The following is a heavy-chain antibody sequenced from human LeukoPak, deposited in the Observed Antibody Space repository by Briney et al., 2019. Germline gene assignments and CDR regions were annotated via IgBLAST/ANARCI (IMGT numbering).Heavy chain of an antibody. J-gene: IGHJ4*02. CDR1: GFALTSYT. CDR3: ARGAGIDY. CDR2: ISYSGYI. Sequence: GGSLRLSCAASGFALTSYTMNWVRQAPGEGLEWVSSISYSGYISYADSVKGRFTISRDNATNSLYLQMNSLRADDTAVYYCARGAGIDYWGQGSLVTVSP. D-gene: IGHD6-19*01. V-gene: IGHV3-21*01.